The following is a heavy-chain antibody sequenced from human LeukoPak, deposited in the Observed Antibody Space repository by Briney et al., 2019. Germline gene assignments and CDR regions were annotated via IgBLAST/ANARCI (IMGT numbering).Heavy chain of an antibody. CDR2: MNPNSGNT. V-gene: IGHV1-8*03. CDR3: ARGAEAETSPLDF. J-gene: IGHJ4*02. CDR1: GYTFTSYD. Sequence: VASVKVSCKASGYTFTSYDINWVRQATGQGLEWMGWMNPNSGNTGYAQKFQGRVTITRNTSISTAYMELSSLRSEDTAVYYCARGAEAETSPLDFWGQGTLVIVS. D-gene: IGHD6-13*01.